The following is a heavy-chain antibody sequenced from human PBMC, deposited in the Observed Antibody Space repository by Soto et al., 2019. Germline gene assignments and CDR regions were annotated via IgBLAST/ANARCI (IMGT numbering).Heavy chain of an antibody. Sequence: ASVKVSCKASGGTFSSYAISWVRQAPGQGLEWMGGIIPIFGTANYAQKFQGRVTITADESTSTAYMELSSLRSEDTAVYYCARVWRSTTYYYYYYGMDVWGQGTTVTVSS. V-gene: IGHV1-69*13. CDR2: IIPIFGTA. CDR1: GGTFSSYA. CDR3: ARVWRSTTYYYYYYGMDV. J-gene: IGHJ6*02. D-gene: IGHD3-16*01.